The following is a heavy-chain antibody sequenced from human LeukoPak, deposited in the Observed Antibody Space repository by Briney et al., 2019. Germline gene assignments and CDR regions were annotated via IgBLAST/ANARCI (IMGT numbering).Heavy chain of an antibody. J-gene: IGHJ4*02. CDR1: GGSISSYY. Sequence: SETLPLTCTVSGGSISSYYWSWIRQPAGKGLEWIGRIYTSGSTNYNPSLKSRVTMSVDTSKNQFSLKLSSVTAADTAVYYCARDGNSGWYFYYFDYWGQGTLVTVSS. D-gene: IGHD6-19*01. CDR2: IYTSGST. CDR3: ARDGNSGWYFYYFDY. V-gene: IGHV4-4*07.